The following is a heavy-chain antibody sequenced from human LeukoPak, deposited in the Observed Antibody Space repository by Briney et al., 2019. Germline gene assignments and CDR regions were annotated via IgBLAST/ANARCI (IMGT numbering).Heavy chain of an antibody. D-gene: IGHD3-22*01. Sequence: SETLSLTCAVYGGSFSGYYWSWIRQPPGKGLEWIGEINHSGSTNYKPSLKSRVTISVDTSKNQFSLKLSSVTAADTAVYYCARRRGRNYYYDSSGYYKPNYYYYGMDVWGQGTTVTVSS. V-gene: IGHV4-34*01. CDR3: ARRRGRNYYYDSSGYYKPNYYYYGMDV. CDR1: GGSFSGYY. CDR2: INHSGST. J-gene: IGHJ6*02.